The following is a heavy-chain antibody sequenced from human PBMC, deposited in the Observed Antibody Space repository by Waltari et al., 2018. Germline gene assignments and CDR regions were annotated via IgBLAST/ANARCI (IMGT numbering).Heavy chain of an antibody. V-gene: IGHV3-9*01. D-gene: IGHD3-10*01. J-gene: IGHJ4*02. CDR2: ITWNSGTI. CDR3: AKERGWFGDLTTIFDY. Sequence: EVQLVEPGGGLVQPGRSLRLSCAASGFPFDAYAMHWVRQVPGKGLEWVSGITWNSGTIAYADSVKGRFTISRDNAKNSLYLQMNSLRPEDTALYYCAKERGWFGDLTTIFDYWGQGTLVTVSS. CDR1: GFPFDAYA.